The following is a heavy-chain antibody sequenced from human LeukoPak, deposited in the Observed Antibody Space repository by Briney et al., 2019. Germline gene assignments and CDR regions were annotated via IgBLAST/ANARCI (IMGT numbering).Heavy chain of an antibody. CDR3: ARQRSGDWFDP. CDR2: IYPGDSDT. V-gene: IGHV5-51*01. D-gene: IGHD3-10*01. J-gene: IGHJ5*02. CDR1: GYTFSSYW. Sequence: GESLKISCKVSGYTFSSYWIGWVRQMPGKGLEWMGIIYPGDSDTRYSPSFQGQVTMSADKSISTAYLQWSSLKASDTAMYYCARQRSGDWFDPWGQGTLVTVSS.